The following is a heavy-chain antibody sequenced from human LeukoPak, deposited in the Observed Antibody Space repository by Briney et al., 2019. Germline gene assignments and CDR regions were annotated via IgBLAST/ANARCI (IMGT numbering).Heavy chain of an antibody. D-gene: IGHD3-16*02. CDR2: INHSGST. V-gene: IGHV4-34*01. Sequence: SETLSLTCAVYGGSFSGYYWSWIRQPPGKGLEWIGEINHSGSTNYNPSLKSRVTISLDTSRNQFSLNLSSVTAADTAVYYCARKRLGELSCPFDYWGQGTLVTVSS. J-gene: IGHJ4*02. CDR3: ARKRLGELSCPFDY. CDR1: GGSFSGYY.